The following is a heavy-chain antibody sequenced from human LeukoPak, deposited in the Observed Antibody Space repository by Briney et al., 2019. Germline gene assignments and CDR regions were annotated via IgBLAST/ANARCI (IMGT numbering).Heavy chain of an antibody. CDR1: GGSISSGSYY. CDR2: IYHGGST. D-gene: IGHD3-3*01. Sequence: SQTLSLTCTVSGGSISSGSYYWSWIRQPPGKGLEWIGYIYHGGSTYYNPSLKSRVTISVDRSKNQFSLKLSSVTAADTAVYYCARVGAVRYYDFWSGQYDAFDIWGQGTMVTVSS. J-gene: IGHJ3*02. V-gene: IGHV4-30-2*01. CDR3: ARVGAVRYYDFWSGQYDAFDI.